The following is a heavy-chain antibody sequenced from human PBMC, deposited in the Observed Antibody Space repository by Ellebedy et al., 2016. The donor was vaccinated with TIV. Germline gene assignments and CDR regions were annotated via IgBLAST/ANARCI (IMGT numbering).Heavy chain of an antibody. Sequence: MPGGSLRLSCSVSGGSVSSTRYYWAWIRPPPGKGLEWIGSIYYSGSAYYNPSLKSRVTVSVDTSKNQFSLNLSSVTAADTAVYYCARDPALPRGRFDTWGQGTLVTVSS. CDR3: ARDPALPRGRFDT. CDR2: IYYSGSA. J-gene: IGHJ5*02. CDR1: GGSVSSTRYY. V-gene: IGHV4-39*07.